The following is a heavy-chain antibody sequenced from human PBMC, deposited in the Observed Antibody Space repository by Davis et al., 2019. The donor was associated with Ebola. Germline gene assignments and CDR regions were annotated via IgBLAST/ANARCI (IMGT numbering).Heavy chain of an antibody. D-gene: IGHD1-26*01. V-gene: IGHV3-33*08. Sequence: GESLKISCAASGFVFSSYVMSWVRRAPGKGLEWVALIWYDGSRQYYADSVKGRFTVSRDNSRNILYLQMNSLRAEDTAVYYCARDTWYSGDDNGGDWGQGTLVTVSS. J-gene: IGHJ4*02. CDR3: ARDTWYSGDDNGGD. CDR1: GFVFSSYV. CDR2: IWYDGSRQ.